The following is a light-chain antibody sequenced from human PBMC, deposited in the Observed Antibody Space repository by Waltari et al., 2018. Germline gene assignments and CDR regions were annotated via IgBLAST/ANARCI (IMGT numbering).Light chain of an antibody. V-gene: IGLV1-47*01. CDR1: DSHIGPNY. CDR3: ASWDDNLSGSL. CDR2: RND. Sequence: QSVLTQPPSASGTPGQTVTIPCSGSDSHIGPNYVYLFQQLPETAPKLLIYRNDQRPSGVPDRFSGSKSVTSASLAISGLRSEDEASYYCASWDDNLSGSLFGGGTKLTVL. J-gene: IGLJ2*01.